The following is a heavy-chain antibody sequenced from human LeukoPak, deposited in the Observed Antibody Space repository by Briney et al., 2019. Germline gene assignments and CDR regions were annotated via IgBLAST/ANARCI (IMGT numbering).Heavy chain of an antibody. Sequence: PGRSLRLSCAASGFTFSSYARHWVRQAPGKGLEWVAVIPYDGGNKYYADSVKGRFTISRDNSKNTLYLQMNSLRAEDTAVYYCARAVAVAGTPAMDYWGQGTLVTVSS. V-gene: IGHV3-30*04. J-gene: IGHJ4*02. CDR3: ARAVAVAGTPAMDY. CDR2: IPYDGGNK. D-gene: IGHD6-19*01. CDR1: GFTFSSYA.